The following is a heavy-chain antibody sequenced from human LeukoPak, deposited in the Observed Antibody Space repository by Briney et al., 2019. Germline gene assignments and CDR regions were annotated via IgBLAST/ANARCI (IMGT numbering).Heavy chain of an antibody. Sequence: PSETLSLTCTVSDRSISGFYWSWIRQPPGKGLEWIGYIHYRGSPSYNPALKSRVTISVDTSKSQFSLKLNSVTAADTAVYYCARMRQQLADYWGEGTLVTVST. CDR1: DRSISGFY. D-gene: IGHD6-13*01. V-gene: IGHV4-59*01. CDR2: IHYRGSP. CDR3: ARMRQQLADY. J-gene: IGHJ4*02.